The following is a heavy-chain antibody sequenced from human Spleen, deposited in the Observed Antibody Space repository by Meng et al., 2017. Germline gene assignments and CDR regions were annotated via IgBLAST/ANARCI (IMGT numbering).Heavy chain of an antibody. D-gene: IGHD6-13*01. CDR1: GFTVSSNY. V-gene: IGHV3-53*01. CDR3: ARVYPNSSSWYGGFYFDY. J-gene: IGHJ4*02. CDR2: IYSGGST. Sequence: GESLKISCAASGFTVSSNYMSWVRQAPGKGLEWVSVIYSGGSTYYADSVKGRFTISRDNSKNTLYLQMNSLRAEDTAVYYCARVYPNSSSWYGGFYFDYWGQGTLVTVSS.